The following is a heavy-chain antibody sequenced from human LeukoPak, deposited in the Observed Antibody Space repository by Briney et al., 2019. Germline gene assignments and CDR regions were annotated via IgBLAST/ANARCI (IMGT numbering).Heavy chain of an antibody. J-gene: IGHJ6*04. CDR1: GGTFSSYA. CDR3: ARSPRAMAIFDY. Sequence: SVKVSCKASGGTFSSYAISWVRQAPGQGLEWMGGVIPIFGTANYAQKFQGRVTITADESTSTAYMELSSLRSEDTAVYYCARSPRAMAIFDYWGKGTTVTVSS. D-gene: IGHD3-3*01. V-gene: IGHV1-69*13. CDR2: VIPIFGTA.